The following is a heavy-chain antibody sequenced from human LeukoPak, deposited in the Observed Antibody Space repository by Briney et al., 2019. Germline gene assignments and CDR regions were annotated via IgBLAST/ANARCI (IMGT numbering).Heavy chain of an antibody. CDR1: GFTFSSYE. CDR3: TRLSAGAPLLGDN. Sequence: GGSLRLSCAASGFTFSSYEMNWVRQAPGKGLEWVSYISSSGSTIYYADSVKGRFTISRDNAKNSLYLQMNSLRAEDTAVYYCTRLSAGAPLLGDNWGQGTLVTVSS. V-gene: IGHV3-48*03. CDR2: ISSSGSTI. D-gene: IGHD1-26*01. J-gene: IGHJ4*02.